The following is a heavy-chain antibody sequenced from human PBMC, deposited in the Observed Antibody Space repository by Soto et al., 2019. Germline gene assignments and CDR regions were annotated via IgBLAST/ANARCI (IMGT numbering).Heavy chain of an antibody. Sequence: QVQLVESGGGVVQPGRSLRLSCAASGFTFSSYGMHWVRQAPGKGLEWVAVIWYDGSNKYYADSVKGRFTISRDNSKNTLYLQMNSLRAEDTAVYYCARGQGGYCSGGSCYYTAEYSDYWGQGTLVTVSS. CDR2: IWYDGSNK. CDR3: ARGQGGYCSGGSCYYTAEYSDY. CDR1: GFTFSSYG. D-gene: IGHD2-15*01. J-gene: IGHJ4*02. V-gene: IGHV3-33*01.